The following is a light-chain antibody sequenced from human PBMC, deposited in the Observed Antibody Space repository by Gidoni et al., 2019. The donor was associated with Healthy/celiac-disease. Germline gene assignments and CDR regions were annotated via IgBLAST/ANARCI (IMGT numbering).Light chain of an antibody. CDR1: QGVSSSY. Sequence: EIVLTQSPGTLSLSPGERATLSCRASQGVSSSYFAWYQQKPGQAPRVLIDGTSSRATGIPDRFSGSGSETDFTLPISRLEPEDFAVYYCQQYGSSPTSWTFGQGTKVEIK. V-gene: IGKV3-20*01. CDR2: GTS. J-gene: IGKJ1*01. CDR3: QQYGSSPTSWT.